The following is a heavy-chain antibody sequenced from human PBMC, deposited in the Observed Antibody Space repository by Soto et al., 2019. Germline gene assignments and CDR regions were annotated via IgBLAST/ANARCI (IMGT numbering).Heavy chain of an antibody. V-gene: IGHV4-34*01. J-gene: IGHJ4*02. CDR3: ARGGSGWYNSLSGFDY. Sequence: PSETLSLTCAVYGGSFSGYYWSWIRQPPGKGLEWIGEINHSGSTNYNPSLKSRVTISVDTSKNQFSLKLSSVTAADTAVYYCARGGSGWYNSLSGFDYRGQGTLVTVSS. CDR2: INHSGST. D-gene: IGHD6-19*01. CDR1: GGSFSGYY.